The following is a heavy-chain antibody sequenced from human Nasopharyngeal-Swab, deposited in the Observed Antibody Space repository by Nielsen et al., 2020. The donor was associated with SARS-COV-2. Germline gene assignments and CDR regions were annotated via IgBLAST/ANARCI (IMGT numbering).Heavy chain of an antibody. CDR1: GFTFDDYA. J-gene: IGHJ4*02. V-gene: IGHV3-43*02. CDR3: AKDDSSGYTYYFDY. CDR2: ISGDGGST. D-gene: IGHD3-22*01. Sequence: GESLKLSCAASGFTFDDYAMHWVRQAPGKGLEWVSLISGDGGSTYYADSVKGRFTISRDNSKNSLYLQMNSLRTEDTALYYCAKDDSSGYTYYFDYWGQGTLVTVSS.